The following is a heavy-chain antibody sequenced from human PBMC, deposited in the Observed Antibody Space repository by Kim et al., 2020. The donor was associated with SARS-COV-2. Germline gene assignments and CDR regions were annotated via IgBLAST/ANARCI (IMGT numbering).Heavy chain of an antibody. V-gene: IGHV1-24*01. J-gene: IGHJ3*02. CDR1: GYTLTELS. CDR3: ATDLTRYYYGSGSGDI. Sequence: ASVKVSCKVSGYTLTELSMHWVRQAPGKGLEWMGGFDPEDGETIYAQKFQGRVTMTEDTSTDTAYMELSSLRSEDTAVYYCATDLTRYYYGSGSGDIWGQGTMVTVSS. D-gene: IGHD3-10*01. CDR2: FDPEDGET.